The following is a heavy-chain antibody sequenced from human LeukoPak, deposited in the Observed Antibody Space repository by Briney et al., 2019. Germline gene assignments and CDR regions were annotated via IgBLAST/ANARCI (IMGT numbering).Heavy chain of an antibody. D-gene: IGHD5-18*01. Sequence: PGRSLRLSCAASGFTFSSYAMHWVRQAPGKGLEWVAVISYDGSNKYYADSVKGRFTISRDNSKNTLYLQMNSLRAEDTAVYYCARTQTEYSYGHPYCFDYWGQGTLVTVSS. CDR2: ISYDGSNK. J-gene: IGHJ4*02. CDR1: GFTFSSYA. V-gene: IGHV3-30*04. CDR3: ARTQTEYSYGHPYCFDY.